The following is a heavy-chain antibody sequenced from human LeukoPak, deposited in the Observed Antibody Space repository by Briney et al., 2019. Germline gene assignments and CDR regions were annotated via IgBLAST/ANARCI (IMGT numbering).Heavy chain of an antibody. J-gene: IGHJ4*02. CDR3: ARDAYSSSCLDY. Sequence: ASVKVSYKASGYTVTSYYMHWVRQAPGHGLEWMGIMNPSGGSTSYAQKFQGRVTMTRDTSASTVYMELSSLRSEDTAVYYCARDAYSSSCLDYWGQGTLVTVSS. V-gene: IGHV1-46*01. CDR1: GYTVTSYY. D-gene: IGHD6-13*01. CDR2: MNPSGGST.